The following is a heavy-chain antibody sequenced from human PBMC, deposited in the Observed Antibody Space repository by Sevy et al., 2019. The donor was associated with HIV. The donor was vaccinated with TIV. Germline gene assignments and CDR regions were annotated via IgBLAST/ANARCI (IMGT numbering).Heavy chain of an antibody. D-gene: IGHD3-22*01. CDR2: FIPMFDTA. Sequence: ASVKVSCKASGGTFSNYAISWVRQAPGQGLEWMGGFIPMFDTANYAQKFQGKVTLTADGSPTTAYMELSSLRSDDTAVYYCAGSYFDSSGYSPLYYYGMDVWGQGTTVTVSS. CDR1: GGTFSNYA. J-gene: IGHJ6*02. V-gene: IGHV1-69*13. CDR3: AGSYFDSSGYSPLYYYGMDV.